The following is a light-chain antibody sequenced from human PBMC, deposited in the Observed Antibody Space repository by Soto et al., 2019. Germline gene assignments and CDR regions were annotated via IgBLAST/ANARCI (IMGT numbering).Light chain of an antibody. CDR3: SSYAGSSNV. J-gene: IGLJ1*01. CDR1: SSDVGGYNY. V-gene: IGLV2-8*01. CDR2: EVN. Sequence: QSALTQPPSASGPPGQSVAISCTGTSSDVGGYNYVSWYQQHPGKAPKLMIYEVNKRPSGVPDRFSGSKSGNTASLTVSGLQAEDEADYYCSSYAGSSNVFGTGTKATVL.